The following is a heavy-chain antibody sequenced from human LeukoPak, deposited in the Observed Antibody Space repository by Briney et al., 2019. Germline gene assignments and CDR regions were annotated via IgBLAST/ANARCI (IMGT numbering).Heavy chain of an antibody. Sequence: PSQTLSLTCTVSGGSISSGGYYWSWIRQHPGKGLEWIGYIYYSGSTYYNPSLKSQVTISVDTSKNQFSLKLGSVTAVDTAVYYCARVKHARGWFDPWGQGTLVTVSS. D-gene: IGHD2-2*01. CDR3: ARVKHARGWFDP. CDR1: GGSISSGGYY. J-gene: IGHJ5*02. V-gene: IGHV4-31*01. CDR2: IYYSGST.